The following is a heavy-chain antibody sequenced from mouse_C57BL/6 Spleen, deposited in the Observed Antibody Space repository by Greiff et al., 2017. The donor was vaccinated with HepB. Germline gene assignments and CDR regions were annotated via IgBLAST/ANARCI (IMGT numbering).Heavy chain of an antibody. J-gene: IGHJ2*01. CDR1: GFTFSDYG. D-gene: IGHD2-4*01. CDR3: ARRDDYDDVLYFDY. CDR2: ISSGSSTI. V-gene: IGHV5-17*01. Sequence: EVHLVESGGGLVKPGGSLKLSCAASGFTFSDYGMHWVRQAPEKGLEWVAYISSGSSTIYYADTVKGRFTISRDNAKNTLFLQMTSLRSEDTAMYYCARRDDYDDVLYFDYWGQGTTLTVSS.